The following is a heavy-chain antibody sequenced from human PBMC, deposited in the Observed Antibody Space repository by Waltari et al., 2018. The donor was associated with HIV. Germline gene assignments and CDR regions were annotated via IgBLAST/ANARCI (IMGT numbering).Heavy chain of an antibody. Sequence: QVQLVQSGAEVKKPGASVKVSCKASGYTFTSYAMHWVRQDTGRRLEWMVWSNAGNGNPKYSQLLQCMVTITRATSAGTAYMELSSLRSEDMAVYYCAREGPWGSFDYWGQGTLVTVSS. CDR3: AREGPWGSFDY. D-gene: IGHD3-16*01. J-gene: IGHJ4*02. V-gene: IGHV1-3*02. CDR2: SNAGNGNP. CDR1: GYTFTSYA.